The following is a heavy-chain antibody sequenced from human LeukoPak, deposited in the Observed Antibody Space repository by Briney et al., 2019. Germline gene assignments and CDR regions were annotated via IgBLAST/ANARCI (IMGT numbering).Heavy chain of an antibody. CDR3: ARGQTYYDFWSGYHDAFDI. D-gene: IGHD3-3*01. CDR1: GGSISSSSYY. CDR2: IYYSGST. J-gene: IGHJ3*02. V-gene: IGHV4-39*01. Sequence: SETLSLTCTVSGGSISSSSYYWGWIRQPPGKGLEWIGSIYYSGSTYYNPSLKSRVTISVDTSKNQFSLKLSSVTAADTAVYYCARGQTYYDFWSGYHDAFDIWGQGTMVNGSS.